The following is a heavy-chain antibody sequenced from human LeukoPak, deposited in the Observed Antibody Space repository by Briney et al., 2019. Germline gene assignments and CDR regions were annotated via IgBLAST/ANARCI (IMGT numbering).Heavy chain of an antibody. J-gene: IGHJ4*02. CDR3: ARPGGSYGSRSFDY. Sequence: GASVKVSCKASGYTVTSYAMHWVRQAPGQRPEWMGWINAGNGNTKYSQKFQGRVTITRDTSASTAYMELSSLRSEDTAVYYCARPGGSYGSRSFDYWGQGTLVTVSS. CDR1: GYTVTSYA. V-gene: IGHV1-3*01. CDR2: INAGNGNT. D-gene: IGHD1-26*01.